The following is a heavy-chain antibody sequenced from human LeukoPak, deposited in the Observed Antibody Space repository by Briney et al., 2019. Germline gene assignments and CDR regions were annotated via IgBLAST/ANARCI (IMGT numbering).Heavy chain of an antibody. V-gene: IGHV3-48*01. J-gene: IGHJ5*02. CDR3: ARDAGNSGYGCDL. D-gene: IGHD5-12*01. CDR1: GFTFSQYS. Sequence: GGSLRLSCAASGFTFSQYSMNWVRQAPGKGLEWVSHIRSSSETFYADSVKGRFTISRDNARNSLYLQMNNLRGEDTAIYYCARDAGNSGYGCDLWGQGTLVTVSS. CDR2: IRSSSET.